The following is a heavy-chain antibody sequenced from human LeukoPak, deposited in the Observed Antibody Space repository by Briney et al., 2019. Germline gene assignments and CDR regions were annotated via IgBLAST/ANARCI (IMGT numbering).Heavy chain of an antibody. Sequence: SVKVSCKASGGTFSSYAISWVRRAPGQGLEWMGGIIPIFGTANYAQKFQGRVTITTDESTSTAYMELSSLRSEDTAVYYCARGATVGSSGYNLIDYWGQGTLVTVSS. CDR1: GGTFSSYA. CDR3: ARGATVGSSGYNLIDY. D-gene: IGHD3-22*01. CDR2: IIPIFGTA. J-gene: IGHJ4*02. V-gene: IGHV1-69*05.